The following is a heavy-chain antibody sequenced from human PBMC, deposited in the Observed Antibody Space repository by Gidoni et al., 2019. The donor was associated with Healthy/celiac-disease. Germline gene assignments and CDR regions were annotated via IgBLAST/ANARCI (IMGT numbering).Heavy chain of an antibody. CDR2: IYPGDSDT. Sequence: EVQLVQSGAEVRKPGESLKISCEGSGSSFATYWIGWVRQMPGKGLEWMGVIYPGDSDTRYSPSFQGQVTISADKSIRAAYLQWSSLKASDTAMYYCARAMRAYYYGSGSPGGMDVWGQGTTVTVSS. J-gene: IGHJ6*02. D-gene: IGHD3-10*01. CDR1: GSSFATYW. V-gene: IGHV5-51*03. CDR3: ARAMRAYYYGSGSPGGMDV.